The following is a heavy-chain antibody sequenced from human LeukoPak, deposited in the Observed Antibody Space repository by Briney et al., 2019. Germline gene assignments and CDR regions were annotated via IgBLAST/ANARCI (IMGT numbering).Heavy chain of an antibody. V-gene: IGHV3-66*01. CDR2: IYSGGIT. D-gene: IGHD6-19*01. CDR3: ARVSQWLPDY. J-gene: IGHJ4*02. Sequence: GGSLRLSCAASGFTVSSNYMSWVRQAPGKGLEWVSVIYSGGITDYADSVKDRFTISRDSSKNTLYPQMNSLRAEDTAVYYCARVSQWLPDYWGQGTLVTVS. CDR1: GFTVSSNY.